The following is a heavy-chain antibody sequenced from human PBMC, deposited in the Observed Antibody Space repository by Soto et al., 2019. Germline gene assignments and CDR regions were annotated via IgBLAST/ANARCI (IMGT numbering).Heavy chain of an antibody. CDR3: ARGGISHWAYFYYMDV. CDR1: GGSLSDYF. V-gene: IGHV4-34*01. CDR2: INHLGSI. J-gene: IGHJ6*03. D-gene: IGHD2-21*01. Sequence: SETLSLTCVVSGGSLSDYFWSWIRQPPGMALEWIGEINHLGSINYNPSLKSRVTMSVDTSKNQFSLALNSVTAADTATYYCARGGISHWAYFYYMDVWDRGTTVTVSS.